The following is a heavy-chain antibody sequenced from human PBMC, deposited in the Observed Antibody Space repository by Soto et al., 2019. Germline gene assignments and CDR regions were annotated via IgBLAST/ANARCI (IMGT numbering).Heavy chain of an antibody. CDR2: IRPDGSNT. Sequence: EVPLVESGGDLVQPGESLRLSCVPSGFLFRSYWMHWVRQTPAKGLVWVSEIRPDGSNTNYADSVRGRFTMSRDNDKNALYLQMNSLRVEETGVYYCVRGTSAWKGVDVW. J-gene: IGHJ6*01. CDR3: VRGTSAWKGVDV. D-gene: IGHD1-1*01. CDR1: GFLFRSYW. V-gene: IGHV3-74*01.